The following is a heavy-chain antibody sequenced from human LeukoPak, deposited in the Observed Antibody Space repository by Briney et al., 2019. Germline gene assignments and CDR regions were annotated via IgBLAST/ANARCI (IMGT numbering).Heavy chain of an antibody. V-gene: IGHV3-23*01. CDR1: GFTFNNYA. CDR3: AKSGTVGATRFDWYFDL. CDR2: ITGNGRST. J-gene: IGHJ2*01. Sequence: GGSLRLSCAASGFTFNNYAMGWVRQTPGKGLEWVSGITGNGRSTYYADSVKGRFTISRDNSKNTLYLQLNSLRAEDTAAYSCAKSGTVGATRFDWYFDLWGRGTQVTVSS. D-gene: IGHD1-26*01.